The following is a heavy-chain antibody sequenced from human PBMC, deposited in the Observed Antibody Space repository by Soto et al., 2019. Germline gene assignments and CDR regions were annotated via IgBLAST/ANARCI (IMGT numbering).Heavy chain of an antibody. CDR3: AREAAAGTLDY. CDR2: ISGHNGNK. CDR1: GYTFTSYG. Sequence: ASVKVSCKASGYTFTSYGVSWVRQAPGQGLEWMGWISGHNGNKNYAQKLQGRVTMTTDTSTSTAYMELRSLRSDDTAVYYCAREAAAGTLDYWGQGTLVTVSS. V-gene: IGHV1-18*01. D-gene: IGHD6-13*01. J-gene: IGHJ4*02.